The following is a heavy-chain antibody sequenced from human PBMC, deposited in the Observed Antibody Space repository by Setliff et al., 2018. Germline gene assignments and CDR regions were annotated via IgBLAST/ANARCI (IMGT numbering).Heavy chain of an antibody. J-gene: IGHJ5*02. V-gene: IGHV4-39*07. Sequence: PSETLSLTCTVSGGSISTTDYYWGWIRQPPGKGLEWIGRIYTSGSTNYNPSLKSRVTISVDTPKNQFSLKLSSVTAADTAVYYCARVWGGGWFDPWGQGTLVTVSS. CDR3: ARVWGGGWFDP. CDR2: IYTSGST. D-gene: IGHD3-16*01. CDR1: GGSISTTDYY.